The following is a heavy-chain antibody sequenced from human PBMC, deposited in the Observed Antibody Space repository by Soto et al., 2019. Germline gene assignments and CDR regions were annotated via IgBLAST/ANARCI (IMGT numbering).Heavy chain of an antibody. CDR3: ARKGTRYYYGSGSYYNVLDV. CDR2: IYYSGST. CDR1: GGSVSSGSYY. D-gene: IGHD3-10*01. J-gene: IGHJ6*02. V-gene: IGHV4-61*01. Sequence: SETLSLTCTVSGGSVSSGSYYWSWIRQPPGKGLEWIGYIYYSGSTNYNPSLKGRVTISVDTSKNQFSLKLSSVTAADTAVYYCARKGTRYYYGSGSYYNVLDVWGQGTTVTVSS.